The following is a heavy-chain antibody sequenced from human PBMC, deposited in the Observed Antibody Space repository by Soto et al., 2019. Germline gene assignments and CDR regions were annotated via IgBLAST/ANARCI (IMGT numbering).Heavy chain of an antibody. Sequence: PSETLSLTCAVSGYSISSGYYWGWIRQPPGKGLEWIGSIYHSGSTYYNPSLKSRVTISVDTSKNQFSLKLSSVTAADTAVYYCAIVATNYWGQGTLVTVSS. V-gene: IGHV4-38-2*01. CDR2: IYHSGST. CDR3: AIVATNY. D-gene: IGHD5-12*01. CDR1: GYSISSGYY. J-gene: IGHJ4*02.